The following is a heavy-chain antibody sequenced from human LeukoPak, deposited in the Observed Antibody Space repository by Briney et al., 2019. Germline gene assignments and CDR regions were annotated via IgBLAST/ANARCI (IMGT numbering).Heavy chain of an antibody. V-gene: IGHV1-2*02. CDR3: ARGVYDSSGYYYGTPYY. Sequence: ASVKVSCKASGGTFSSYAISWVRQAPGQGLEWMGWINPNSGGTNYAQKFQGRVTMTRDTSISTAYMELSRLRSDDTAVYYCARGVYDSSGYYYGTPYYWGQGTLVTVSS. D-gene: IGHD3-22*01. CDR1: GGTFSSYA. J-gene: IGHJ4*02. CDR2: INPNSGGT.